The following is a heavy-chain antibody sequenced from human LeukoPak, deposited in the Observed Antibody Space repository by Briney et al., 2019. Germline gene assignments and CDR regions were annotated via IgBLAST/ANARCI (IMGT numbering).Heavy chain of an antibody. CDR3: ARGYYDSSGSSWLDP. J-gene: IGHJ5*02. D-gene: IGHD3-22*01. CDR2: IIPIFGTA. V-gene: IGHV1-69*05. CDR1: GGTFSSYA. Sequence: SVKVSCTASGGTFSSYAISWVRQAPGQGLEWMGGIIPIFGTANYARKFQGRVTITTDESTSTAYMELSSLRSEDTAVYYCARGYYDSSGSSWLDPWGQGTLVTVSS.